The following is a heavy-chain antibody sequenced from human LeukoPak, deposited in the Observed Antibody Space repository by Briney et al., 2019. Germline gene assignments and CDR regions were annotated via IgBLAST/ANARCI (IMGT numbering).Heavy chain of an antibody. J-gene: IGHJ5*02. CDR1: GFTFSSYA. CDR3: AKARGYSYGANWFDP. Sequence: PGGPLRLSCAASGFTFSSYAMSWVRQAPGKGLEWVSAISGSGGSTYYADSVKGRFTISRDNSKNTLYLQMNSLRAEDTAVYYCAKARGYSYGANWFDPWGQGTLVTVSS. CDR2: ISGSGGST. D-gene: IGHD5-18*01. V-gene: IGHV3-23*01.